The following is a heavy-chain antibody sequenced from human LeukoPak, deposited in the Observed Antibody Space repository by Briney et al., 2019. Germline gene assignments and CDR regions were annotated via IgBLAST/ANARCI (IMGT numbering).Heavy chain of an antibody. CDR1: GVSISDYY. D-gene: IGHD3-10*01. J-gene: IGHJ5*01. CDR3: AGDMRGSAKVWFDF. V-gene: IGHV4-59*12. CDR2: VHYSGTT. Sequence: RPSETLSLTCTVSGVSISDYYWNWVRQPPGKGLEWVAYVHYSGTTKYHPSLQSRVTTAVDMSKKEVSLRLDSVPAADTAVYYCAGDMRGSAKVWFDFWGQGVQVIVPS.